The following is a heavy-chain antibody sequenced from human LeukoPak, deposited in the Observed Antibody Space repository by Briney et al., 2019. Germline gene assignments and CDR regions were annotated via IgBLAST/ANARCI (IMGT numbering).Heavy chain of an antibody. J-gene: IGHJ4*02. CDR1: GGSISSGGYY. V-gene: IGHV4-61*08. CDR2: IYYSGST. D-gene: IGHD6-19*01. Sequence: PSETLSLTCTVSGGSISSGGYYWSWIRQHPGKGLEWIGYIYYSGSTNYNPSLKSRVTISVDTSKNQFSLKLSSVTAADTAVYYCARHIAVADTNFDYWGQGTLVTVSS. CDR3: ARHIAVADTNFDY.